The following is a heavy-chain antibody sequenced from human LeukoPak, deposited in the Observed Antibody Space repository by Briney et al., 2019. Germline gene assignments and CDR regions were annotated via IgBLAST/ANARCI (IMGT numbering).Heavy chain of an antibody. CDR1: GYTFTGYY. V-gene: IGHV1-2*02. CDR2: INPKSGGT. CDR3: ARGTGIQDY. J-gene: IGHJ4*02. Sequence: ASLKVSCKASGYTFTGYYIHWVRRAPGQGLEWMGWINPKSGGTNYVQKFQGRVTMTTDTSITTAYMELNRLRFDDTAVYYCARGTGIQDYWGQGTLVTVSS. D-gene: IGHD5-18*01.